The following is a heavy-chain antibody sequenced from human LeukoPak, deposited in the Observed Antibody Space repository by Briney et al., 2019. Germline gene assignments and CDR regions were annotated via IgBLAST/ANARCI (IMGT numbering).Heavy chain of an antibody. Sequence: GGSLRLSCTASGFTFGDYAMSWIRQAPGKGLEWVGFIRSKAYGETADYAASVKGRFTISRDDSKAIAYLQMNSLKTEDTAVYYCTRAVGATTLADYWGQGTLVTVSS. J-gene: IGHJ4*02. D-gene: IGHD1-26*01. CDR2: IRSKAYGETA. V-gene: IGHV3-49*03. CDR1: GFTFGDYA. CDR3: TRAVGATTLADY.